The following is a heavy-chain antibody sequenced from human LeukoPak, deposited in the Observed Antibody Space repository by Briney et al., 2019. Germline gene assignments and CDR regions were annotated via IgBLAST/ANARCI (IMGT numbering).Heavy chain of an antibody. V-gene: IGHV3-74*01. CDR2: INADGSST. D-gene: IGHD3-22*01. J-gene: IGHJ4*02. CDR1: GFTFSSFW. CDR3: AKVHYYDSSGPPIDFDY. Sequence: GGSLRLSCAASGFTFSSFWMHWVRQAPGKGLQWVSRINADGSSTGHADSVKGRFTISRDNSKNTLYLQMNSLRAEDTAVYYCAKVHYYDSSGPPIDFDYWGQGTLVTVSS.